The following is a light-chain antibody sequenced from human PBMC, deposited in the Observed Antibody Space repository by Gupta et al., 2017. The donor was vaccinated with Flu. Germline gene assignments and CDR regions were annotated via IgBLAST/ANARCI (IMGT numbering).Light chain of an antibody. V-gene: IGKV1-39*01. CDR2: AAS. CDR3: QQGDDTPST. CDR1: QRVNNY. J-gene: IGKJ2*02. Sequence: PSSLSASVGDRVTITCRASQRVNNYLDWYQQKPGKAPNLLIYAASKVKSGVPSRFSGSGSGTDFTLTISSRQPEDCATYYCQQGDDTPSTFGQGTXIEIK.